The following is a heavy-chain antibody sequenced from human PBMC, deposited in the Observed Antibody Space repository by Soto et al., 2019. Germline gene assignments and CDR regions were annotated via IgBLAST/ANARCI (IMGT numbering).Heavy chain of an antibody. CDR3: AKAPDGGDAFDI. Sequence: GGSLRLSCAASGFTFSSYAMSWVRQAPGKGLEWVSAISGSGGSTYYADSGKGRFTISRDNSKNTLYLQMNSLRAEDTAVYYCAKAPDGGDAFDIWGQGTMVTVSS. D-gene: IGHD3-16*01. J-gene: IGHJ3*02. CDR1: GFTFSSYA. CDR2: ISGSGGST. V-gene: IGHV3-23*01.